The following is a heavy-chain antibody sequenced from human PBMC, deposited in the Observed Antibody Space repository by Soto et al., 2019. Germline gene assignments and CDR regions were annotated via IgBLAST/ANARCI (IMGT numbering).Heavy chain of an antibody. CDR3: AKERYSSGWYSYYFDD. Sequence: EVQLLESGGGLVQPGGSLRLSCAASGFTFSRYAMSWVRQAPGKGLEWVSAISGSGGSTYYADSVKGRFTISRDNSKKMLYLQMNSLRAEDTAVYYCAKERYSSGWYSYYFDDWGQGTLVTVSS. J-gene: IGHJ4*02. CDR1: GFTFSRYA. CDR2: ISGSGGST. V-gene: IGHV3-23*01. D-gene: IGHD6-19*01.